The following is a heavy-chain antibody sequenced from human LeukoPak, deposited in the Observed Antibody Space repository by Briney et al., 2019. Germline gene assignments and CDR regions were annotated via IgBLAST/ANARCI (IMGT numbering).Heavy chain of an antibody. CDR1: GGSISTYY. Sequence: SETLSLTCTVSGGSISTYYWSWVRQPPGKGLGWLGYISYSGSTTYSPSLKSRVTISLDTFKNQFSLRLSSLTAADTAVYYCARAFSAWPHAFDIWGQGTMVTVSS. CDR3: ARAFSAWPHAFDI. J-gene: IGHJ3*02. D-gene: IGHD6-19*01. CDR2: ISYSGST. V-gene: IGHV4-59*01.